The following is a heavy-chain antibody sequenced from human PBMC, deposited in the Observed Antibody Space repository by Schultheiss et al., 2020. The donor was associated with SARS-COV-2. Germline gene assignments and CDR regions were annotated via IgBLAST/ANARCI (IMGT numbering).Heavy chain of an antibody. CDR3: ARVSYDTLTGYMDV. CDR2: IYTSGST. Sequence: SQTLSLTCTVSGGSISSSSYYWGWIRQPPGKGLEWIGSIYTSGSTNYNPSLKSRVTMSVDTSKNQFSLKLSSVTAADTAVYYCARVSYDTLTGYMDVWGKGTTVTVSS. V-gene: IGHV4-39*07. J-gene: IGHJ6*03. CDR1: GGSISSSSYY. D-gene: IGHD3-3*01.